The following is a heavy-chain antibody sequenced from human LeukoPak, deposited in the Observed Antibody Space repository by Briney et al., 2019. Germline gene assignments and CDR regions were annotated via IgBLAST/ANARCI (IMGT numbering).Heavy chain of an antibody. CDR1: GFTFSSYS. V-gene: IGHV3-48*01. CDR3: ARSPGGDSSGFCRY. J-gene: IGHJ4*02. Sequence: GGSLKLSCAASGFTFSSYSMNWVRQAPRKGLEWVSYISSSSSTIYYADSVKGRFTISRDNAKNSLYLQMNSLGAEDTAVYYCARSPGGDSSGFCRYWGQGTLVTVSS. D-gene: IGHD3-22*01. CDR2: ISSSSSTI.